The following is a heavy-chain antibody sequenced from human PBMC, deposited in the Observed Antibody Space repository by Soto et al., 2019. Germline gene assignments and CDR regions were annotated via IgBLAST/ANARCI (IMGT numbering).Heavy chain of an antibody. CDR1: GGTFSSYA. D-gene: IGHD3-22*01. CDR2: IIPIFGTA. CDR3: ARGTYYYDSSGYLAHYYGMDV. V-gene: IGHV1-69*13. Sequence: SVKVSCKASGGTFSSYAISWVRQAPGQGLEWMGGIIPIFGTANYAQKFQGRVTITADESTSTAYMELSSLRSEDTAVYYCARGTYYYDSSGYLAHYYGMDVWGQVTTVTVSS. J-gene: IGHJ6*02.